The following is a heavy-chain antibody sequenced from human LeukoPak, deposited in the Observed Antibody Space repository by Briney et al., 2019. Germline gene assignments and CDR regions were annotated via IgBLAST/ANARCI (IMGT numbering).Heavy chain of an antibody. J-gene: IGHJ4*02. D-gene: IGHD3-9*01. CDR3: ARLGGYDSLTVDY. V-gene: IGHV4-38-2*01. CDR2: IYHSGST. CDR1: GYSISSGYY. Sequence: SETLSLTCAVSGYSISSGYYWGWSRQPPGKGLEWIGSIYHSGSTYYNPSLKSRVTISVDTSKNQFSLKLSSVTAADTAVYYCARLGGYDSLTVDYWGQGTLVTVSS.